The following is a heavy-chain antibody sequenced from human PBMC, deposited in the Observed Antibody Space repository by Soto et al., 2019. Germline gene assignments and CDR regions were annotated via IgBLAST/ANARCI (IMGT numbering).Heavy chain of an antibody. CDR1: GFTFSSYV. J-gene: IGHJ4*02. CDR3: AKGGLGTPNYYFDY. Sequence: GGSLRLSCAASGFTFSSYVMSWVRQAPWKGLEWVSAISASAGSTYYADSVKGRFTISRDNSKNTLYLQMNSLRAEDTAVYYCAKGGLGTPNYYFDYWGQGTMVTVYS. CDR2: ISASAGST. V-gene: IGHV3-23*01. D-gene: IGHD1-1*01.